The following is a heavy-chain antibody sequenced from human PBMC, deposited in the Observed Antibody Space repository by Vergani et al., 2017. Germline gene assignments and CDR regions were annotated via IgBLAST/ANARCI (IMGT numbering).Heavy chain of an antibody. Sequence: QVQLQQWGAGLLKPSETLSLTCAVYGGSFSGYYWSWIRQPPGKGLEWIGYIYYSGSTYYNPSLKSRVTISVDTSKNQFSLKLSSVTAADTAVYYCARGRITIFGRGYGMDVWGQGTTVTVSS. D-gene: IGHD3-3*01. CDR1: GGSFSGYY. CDR3: ARGRITIFGRGYGMDV. CDR2: IYYSGST. J-gene: IGHJ6*02. V-gene: IGHV4-34*01.